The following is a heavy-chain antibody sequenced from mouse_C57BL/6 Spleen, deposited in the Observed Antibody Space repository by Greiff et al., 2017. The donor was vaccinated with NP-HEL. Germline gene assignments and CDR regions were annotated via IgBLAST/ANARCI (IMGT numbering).Heavy chain of an antibody. D-gene: IGHD1-1*01. V-gene: IGHV1-53*01. CDR2: INPSNGGT. J-gene: IGHJ4*01. CDR3: ARGRVTTVGAMDY. Sequence: QVQLQQPGTELVKPGASVKLSCKASGYTFTSYWMHWVKQRPGQGLEWIGNINPSNGGTNYNEKFKSKATLTVDKSSSTAYMQLSSLTSEDSAVYDCARGRVTTVGAMDYWGQRTSVTVSS. CDR1: GYTFTSYW.